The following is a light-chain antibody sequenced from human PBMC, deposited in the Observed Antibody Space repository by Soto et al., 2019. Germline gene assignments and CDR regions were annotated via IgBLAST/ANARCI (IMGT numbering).Light chain of an antibody. CDR3: QQYGSSRT. CDR1: QRVSTSY. J-gene: IGKJ1*01. Sequence: ESVLTQAPGTLSLSPGERATLSCRASQRVSTSYLAGYQQKPGQAPRLLIYRASSRATGIPDRFSGSGSGTDFTLTISRLEPEDFAVYYWQQYGSSRTFGHWTKVEI. CDR2: RAS. V-gene: IGKV3-20*01.